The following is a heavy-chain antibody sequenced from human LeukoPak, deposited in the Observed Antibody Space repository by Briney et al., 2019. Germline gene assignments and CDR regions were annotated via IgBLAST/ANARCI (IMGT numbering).Heavy chain of an antibody. D-gene: IGHD6-19*01. J-gene: IGHJ4*02. V-gene: IGHV4-39*01. CDR3: ARRSTSGPYYFDC. CDR1: GDSISSGTYS. CDR2: IYYSGST. Sequence: SETLSLTCTVSGDSISSGTYSWGWIRQPPGKGLERIGSIYYSGSTYYNPSLKSRVTISVDTSKSQFSLTLSSVTAADTAVYFCARRSTSGPYYFDCWGQGTLITVSS.